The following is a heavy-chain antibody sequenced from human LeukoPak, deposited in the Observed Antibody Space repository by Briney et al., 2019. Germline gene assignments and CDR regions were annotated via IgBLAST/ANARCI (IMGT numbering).Heavy chain of an antibody. J-gene: IGHJ4*02. CDR2: TYNDGTT. CDR3: ARIGGD. D-gene: IGHD3-16*01. Sequence: GGSLRLSCAASGFTVRSSYMNWVRQAPGKGLEWVSVTYNDGTTYYADSVKGRFTISRDNAKNSLYLQMNSLRAEDTAVYYCARIGGDWGQGTLVTVSS. V-gene: IGHV3-53*01. CDR1: GFTVRSSY.